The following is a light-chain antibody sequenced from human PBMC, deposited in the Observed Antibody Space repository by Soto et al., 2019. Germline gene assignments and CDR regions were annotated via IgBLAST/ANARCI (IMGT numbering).Light chain of an antibody. CDR3: HQYNDWPSIT. V-gene: IGKV3-15*01. Sequence: EIVMTQSPATLSVSPGESATLSCRASQSVASHLAWYQQKPGQAPRLLIFGASVRATGIPARFSGSGSGTELVLTIDSLQSEDFSVYYCHQYNDWPSITLGQGTMLEI. CDR2: GAS. J-gene: IGKJ5*01. CDR1: QSVASH.